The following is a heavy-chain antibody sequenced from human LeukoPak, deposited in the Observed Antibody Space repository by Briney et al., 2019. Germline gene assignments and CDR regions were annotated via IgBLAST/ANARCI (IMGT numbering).Heavy chain of an antibody. CDR3: ARDYTARILTYYYGMDV. J-gene: IGHJ6*01. D-gene: IGHD3-16*01. V-gene: IGHV3-48*02. Sequence: QSGGSLRLSYASSGFTFSGYSMNWVRQAPGKGLEWVSYISSSGGLIYYADSVKGRFTISRDNVKTSLYLQMNSLRDEDTAVYYCARDYTARILTYYYGMDVWGQGTTVTVSS. CDR2: ISSSGGLI. CDR1: GFTFSGYS.